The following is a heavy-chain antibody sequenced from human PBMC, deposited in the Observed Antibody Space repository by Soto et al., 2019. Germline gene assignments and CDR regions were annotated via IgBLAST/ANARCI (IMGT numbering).Heavy chain of an antibody. CDR1: GGTFSSYA. CDR3: ARDSHDYGDYFY. D-gene: IGHD4-17*01. Sequence: SVKVSCKASGGTFSSYAISWVRQAPGQGLEWMGGIIPIFGTANYAQKFQGRVTITADKSTSTAYMELSSLRSEDTAVYYCARDSHDYGDYFYWGQGTLVTVSS. V-gene: IGHV1-69*06. J-gene: IGHJ4*02. CDR2: IIPIFGTA.